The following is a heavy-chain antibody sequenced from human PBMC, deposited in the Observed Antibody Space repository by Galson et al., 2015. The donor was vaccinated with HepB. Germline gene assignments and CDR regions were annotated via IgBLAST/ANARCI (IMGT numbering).Heavy chain of an antibody. V-gene: IGHV3-48*03. CDR3: ARVQLAPRGDGMDV. J-gene: IGHJ6*02. CDR1: GFTFSSYE. Sequence: FLRLSCAASGFTFSSYEMNWVRQAPGKGLEWVSYISSSGSTIYYADSVKGRFTISRDNAKNSLYLQMNSLRAEDTAVYYCARVQLAPRGDGMDVWGQGTTVTVSS. CDR2: ISSSGSTI. D-gene: IGHD6-6*01.